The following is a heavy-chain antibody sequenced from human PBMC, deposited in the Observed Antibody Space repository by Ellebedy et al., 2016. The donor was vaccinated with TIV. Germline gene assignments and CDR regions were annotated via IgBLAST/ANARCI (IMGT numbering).Heavy chain of an antibody. Sequence: GGSLRLXXAASGFTFSSYAMSWVRQAPGKGLEWVSAISGSGGSTYYADSVKGRFTISRDNSKNTLYLQMNSLRAEDTAVYYCAKSPVTWIQLSYYMDVWGKGTTVTVSS. CDR1: GFTFSSYA. CDR2: ISGSGGST. J-gene: IGHJ6*03. V-gene: IGHV3-23*01. CDR3: AKSPVTWIQLSYYMDV. D-gene: IGHD5-18*01.